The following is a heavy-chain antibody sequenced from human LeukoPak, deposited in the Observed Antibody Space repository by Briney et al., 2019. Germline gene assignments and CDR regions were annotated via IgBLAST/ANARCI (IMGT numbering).Heavy chain of an antibody. CDR3: ARGPDCSSTSCPNWFDP. CDR1: GGSFSGYY. Sequence: PSETLSLTCAVYGGSFSGYYWSWIRQPPGKGLESIGEINHSGSTNYNPFLKTRVTISVDTSKNQFSLKLSSVTAADTAVYYCARGPDCSSTSCPNWFDPWGQGTLVTVSS. CDR2: INHSGST. D-gene: IGHD2-2*01. J-gene: IGHJ5*02. V-gene: IGHV4-34*01.